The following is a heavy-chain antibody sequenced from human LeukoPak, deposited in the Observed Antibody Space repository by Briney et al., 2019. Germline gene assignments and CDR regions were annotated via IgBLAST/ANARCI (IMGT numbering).Heavy chain of an antibody. Sequence: PSETLSLTCAVYGGSFSGYYWSWIRQPPGKGLEWIGVINHSGSTNYNPSLKSRVTISVDTSKNQFSLKLSSVTAADTAVYYCARGKGSSSWFPYYYYMDVWGKGTTVTVSS. CDR3: ARGKGSSSWFPYYYYMDV. CDR1: GGSFSGYY. D-gene: IGHD6-13*01. CDR2: INHSGST. V-gene: IGHV4-34*01. J-gene: IGHJ6*03.